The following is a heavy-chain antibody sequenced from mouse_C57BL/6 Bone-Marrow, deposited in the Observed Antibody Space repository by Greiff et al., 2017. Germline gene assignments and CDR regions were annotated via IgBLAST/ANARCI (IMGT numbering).Heavy chain of an antibody. Sequence: EVKLVESGGGLVKPGGSLKLSCAASGFTFSSYAMSWVRQTPEKRLEWVATISDGGSYTYYPDNVKGRFTISRDNAKNNLYLQRSHLKSEDTAMYYCARECGAAVAWLRWWLDYWGQGTLVTVAA. CDR2: ISDGGSYT. CDR1: GFTFSSYA. V-gene: IGHV5-4*01. D-gene: IGHD2-2*01. CDR3: ARECGAAVAWLRWWLDY. J-gene: IGHJ4*01.